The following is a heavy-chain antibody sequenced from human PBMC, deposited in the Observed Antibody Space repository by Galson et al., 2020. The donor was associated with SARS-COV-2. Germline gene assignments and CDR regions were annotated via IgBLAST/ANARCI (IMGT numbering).Heavy chain of an antibody. Sequence: SGPTLEKPTQTLTQTCTYPGFSLSTKGVSVGWIRQPPGKALEWLALIYWDDDKRFSPSLKSRLTITKDTSKNQVVLTMTNMDPVDTATYYCAGGGLMLRGVISLFDYWGQGTLGTVSS. J-gene: IGHJ4*02. CDR2: IYWDDDK. CDR3: AGGGLMLRGVISLFDY. V-gene: IGHV2-5*02. D-gene: IGHD3-10*01. CDR1: GFSLSTKGVS.